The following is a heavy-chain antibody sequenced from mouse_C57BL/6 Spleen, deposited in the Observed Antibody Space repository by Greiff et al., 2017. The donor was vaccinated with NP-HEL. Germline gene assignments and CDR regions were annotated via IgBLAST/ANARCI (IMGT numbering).Heavy chain of an antibody. V-gene: IGHV14-2*01. D-gene: IGHD2-4*01. CDR1: GFNIKDYY. J-gene: IGHJ2*01. CDR2: IDPEDGET. CDR3: ARGGYDYDGGDSTLDY. Sequence: EVQLQQSGAELVKPGASVKLSCTASGFNIKDYYMHWVKQRTEQGLEWIGRIDPEDGETKYAPNFQGKATITADTSSNTAYLQLSSLTSEDTAVYYCARGGYDYDGGDSTLDYWGQGTTLTVAS.